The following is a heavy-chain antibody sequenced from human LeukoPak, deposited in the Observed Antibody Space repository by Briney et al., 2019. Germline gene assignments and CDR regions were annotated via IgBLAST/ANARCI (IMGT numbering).Heavy chain of an antibody. CDR1: GDTITSDKYY. D-gene: IGHD2-8*01. Sequence: PSETLSLTSTVSGDTITSDKYYWGWLRQPPGKGLGWIVNMHHSGSTYYSPSVKSRVTISEDTSKNQYSLRLNSVTAADTAIYYCWRPYCTNSICSSSVVDPWGQGTLVTVSS. CDR3: WRPYCTNSICSSSVVDP. J-gene: IGHJ5*02. V-gene: IGHV4-39*01. CDR2: MHHSGST.